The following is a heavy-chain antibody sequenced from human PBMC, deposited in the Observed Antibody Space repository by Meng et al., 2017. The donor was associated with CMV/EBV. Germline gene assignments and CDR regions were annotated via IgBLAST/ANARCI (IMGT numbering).Heavy chain of an antibody. V-gene: IGHV3-21*01. D-gene: IGHD5-12*01. CDR1: GFTFSSYS. Sequence: EVQLVESGGXLVRPGGSLSLCCAASGFTFSSYSMNWVRQAPGKGLEWVSSISSSSSYIYYADSVKGRFTISRDNAKNSLYLQMNSLRAEDTAVYYCAGVQWLDRPFDYWGQGTLVTVAS. CDR2: ISSSSSYI. J-gene: IGHJ4*02. CDR3: AGVQWLDRPFDY.